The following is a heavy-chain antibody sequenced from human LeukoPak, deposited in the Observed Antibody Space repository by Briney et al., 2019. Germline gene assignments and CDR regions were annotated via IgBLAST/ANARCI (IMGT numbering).Heavy chain of an antibody. CDR2: IGPTGWST. V-gene: IGHV3-23*01. CDR1: GFTFRNYA. CDR3: ARSGFSWRGNFDY. J-gene: IGHJ4*02. Sequence: GGSLRLSCAASGFTFRNYAMTWVRQAPGKGLEWVSAIGPTGWSTYYADSVKGRFTISRDNSRHTLDLQVNSLRAEDTAVYYCARSGFSWRGNFDYWGQGTLVTVSS. D-gene: IGHD3-16*01.